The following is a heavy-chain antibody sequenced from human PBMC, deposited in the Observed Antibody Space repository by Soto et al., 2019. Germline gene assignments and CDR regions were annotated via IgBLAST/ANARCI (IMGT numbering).Heavy chain of an antibody. J-gene: IGHJ4*02. Sequence: QVQLVQSGAEVKKPGASVKVSCKASGYTFTSYDINWVRQATGQGLEWMGWMNPNSGNTGYAQKFQGRVTMTRNTSISTAYMELSSLRSENTAVYYCAARGIVATIPETGDYWGQGTLVTVSS. V-gene: IGHV1-8*01. CDR1: GYTFTSYD. CDR3: AARGIVATIPETGDY. CDR2: MNPNSGNT. D-gene: IGHD5-12*01.